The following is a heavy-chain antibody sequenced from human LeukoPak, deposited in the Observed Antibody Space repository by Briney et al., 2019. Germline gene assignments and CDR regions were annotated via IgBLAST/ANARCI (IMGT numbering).Heavy chain of an antibody. J-gene: IGHJ6*02. V-gene: IGHV1-2*02. D-gene: IGHD2-2*01. Sequence: ASVKVSCKASGYTFTGYYMHWVRRAPGQGLEWMGWINPNSGGTNYAQKFQGRVTMTRDTSISTAYMELSRLRSDDTAVYYCASRYCSSTSCYDQTYYYYGMDVWGQGTTVTVSS. CDR1: GYTFTGYY. CDR2: INPNSGGT. CDR3: ASRYCSSTSCYDQTYYYYGMDV.